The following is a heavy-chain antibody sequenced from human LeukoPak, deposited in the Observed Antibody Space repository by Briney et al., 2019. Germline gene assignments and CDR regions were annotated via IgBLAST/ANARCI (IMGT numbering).Heavy chain of an antibody. D-gene: IGHD3-3*01. CDR3: ASLYYDFWSGYYMGGVDYYYMDV. Sequence: PSETLSLTCAVYGGSFSGYYWSWIRQPPGKGLEWIGEINHSGSTNYNPSLKSRVTISVDTSKNQFSLKLSSVTAADTAVYYCASLYYDFWSGYYMGGVDYYYMDVWGKGTTVTVSS. V-gene: IGHV4-34*01. J-gene: IGHJ6*03. CDR2: INHSGST. CDR1: GGSFSGYY.